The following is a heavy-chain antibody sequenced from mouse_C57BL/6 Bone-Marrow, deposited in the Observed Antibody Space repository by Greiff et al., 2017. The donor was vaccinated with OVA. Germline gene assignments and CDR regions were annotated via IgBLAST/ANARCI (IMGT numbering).Heavy chain of an antibody. CDR3: HYSPCWYFDV. CDR1: GYTFTSYD. Sequence: VQLQQSGPELVKPGASVKLSCKASGYTFTSYDINWVKQRPGQGLEWIGWIYPRDGSTEYNEKFKGKATLTVDTSSSTAYMELHSLTSEDSAVYFCHYSPCWYFDVWGTGTTVTVSS. J-gene: IGHJ1*03. CDR2: IYPRDGST. D-gene: IGHD6-2*01. V-gene: IGHV1-85*01.